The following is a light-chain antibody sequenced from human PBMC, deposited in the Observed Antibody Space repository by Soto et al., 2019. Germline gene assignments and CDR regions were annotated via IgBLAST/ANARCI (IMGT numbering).Light chain of an antibody. CDR1: SSNIGSNT. J-gene: IGLJ1*01. V-gene: IGLV1-44*01. Sequence: QSVLTQPPSASGTPGQRVTISCSGSSSNIGSNTVNWYQQLPGTAPKLLIYSNNQRPSGVPDRFSGSKSGTSASLAISGLQSEHEADYYCAAWDDSLNGYVLGNGTKLTVL. CDR2: SNN. CDR3: AAWDDSLNGYV.